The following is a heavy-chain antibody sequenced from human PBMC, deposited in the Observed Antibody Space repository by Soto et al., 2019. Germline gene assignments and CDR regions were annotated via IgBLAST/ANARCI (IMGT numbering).Heavy chain of an antibody. D-gene: IGHD4-17*01. Sequence: GGSLRLSCAASGFTFSSYAMHWVRQAPGKGLEWVAVISYDGSNKYYADSVKSRFTISRDNSKNTLYLQMNSLRAEDPAVYYCAGTVTTSDYYYYYGMDVWGQGTTVPVSS. CDR2: ISYDGSNK. J-gene: IGHJ6*02. CDR3: AGTVTTSDYYYYYGMDV. V-gene: IGHV3-30-3*01. CDR1: GFTFSSYA.